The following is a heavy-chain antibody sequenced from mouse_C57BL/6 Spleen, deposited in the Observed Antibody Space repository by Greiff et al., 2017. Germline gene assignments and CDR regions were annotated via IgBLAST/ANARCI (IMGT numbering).Heavy chain of an antibody. CDR3: ARDRRLDYFDY. V-gene: IGHV5-4*01. CDR1: GFTFSSYA. J-gene: IGHJ2*01. CDR2: ISDGGSYT. D-gene: IGHD4-1*01. Sequence: EVQRVESGGGLVKPGGSLKLSCAASGFTFSSYAMSWVRQTPEKRLEWVATISDGGSYTYYPDNVKGRFTISRDNAKNNLYLQMSHLKSEDTAMYYCARDRRLDYFDYWGQGTTLTVSS.